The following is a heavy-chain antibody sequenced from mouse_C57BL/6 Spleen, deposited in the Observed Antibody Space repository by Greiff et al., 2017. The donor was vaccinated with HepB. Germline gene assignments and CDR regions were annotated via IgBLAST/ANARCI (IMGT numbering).Heavy chain of an antibody. CDR3: ATTMVRGYYAMDY. D-gene: IGHD2-2*01. V-gene: IGHV2-2*01. CDR1: GFSLTSYG. J-gene: IGHJ4*01. CDR2: IWSGGST. Sequence: VKLVESGPGLVQPSQSLSITCTVSGFSLTSYGVHWVRQSPGKGLEWLGVIWSGGSTDYNAAFISRLSISKDNSKSQVFFKMNSLQADDTAIYYCATTMVRGYYAMDYWGQGTSVTVSS.